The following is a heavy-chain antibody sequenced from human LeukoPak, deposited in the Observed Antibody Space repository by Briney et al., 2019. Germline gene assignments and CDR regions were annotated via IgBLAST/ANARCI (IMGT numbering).Heavy chain of an antibody. V-gene: IGHV3-30*02. CDR1: GFTFSSYG. Sequence: GGSLRLSCAASGFTFSSYGMHWVRQAPGKELEWVAFIRSDGSNKYYADSVKGRFTISRDNSKNTLYLQMNSLRAEDTAVYYCAKDYSKTSYYGSGTYYRPNWFDPWGQGTLVTVSS. CDR2: IRSDGSNK. CDR3: AKDYSKTSYYGSGTYYRPNWFDP. D-gene: IGHD3-10*01. J-gene: IGHJ5*02.